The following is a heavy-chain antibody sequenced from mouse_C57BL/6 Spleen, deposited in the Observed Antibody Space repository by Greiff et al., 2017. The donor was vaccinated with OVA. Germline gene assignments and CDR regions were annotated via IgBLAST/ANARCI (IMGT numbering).Heavy chain of an antibody. CDR1: GYTFTSYW. CDR3: ARTYYYGSSYYAMDY. CDR2: IDPSDSET. J-gene: IGHJ4*01. Sequence: QVQLKQPGAELVRPGSSVKLSCKASGYTFTSYWMHWVKQRPIQGLEWIGNIDPSDSETHYNQKFKDKATLTVDKSSSTAYMQLSSLTSEDSAVYYCARTYYYGSSYYAMDYWGQGTSVTVSS. V-gene: IGHV1-52*01. D-gene: IGHD1-1*01.